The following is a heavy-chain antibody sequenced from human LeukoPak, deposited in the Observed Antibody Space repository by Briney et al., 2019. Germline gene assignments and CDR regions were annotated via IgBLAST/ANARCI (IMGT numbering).Heavy chain of an antibody. Sequence: PSETLSLTCTVSGDSLTTGYYYWTWIRQHPGKGLEWIGYIHPSGSTDYNPSLKSRVTMSLDTSQNQFSLKLTSVTAADTAIYYCARGQDAFKTGYWGQGTLVTVSS. CDR2: IHPSGST. CDR3: ARGQDAFKTGY. D-gene: IGHD5-24*01. CDR1: GDSLTTGYYY. J-gene: IGHJ4*02. V-gene: IGHV4-31*03.